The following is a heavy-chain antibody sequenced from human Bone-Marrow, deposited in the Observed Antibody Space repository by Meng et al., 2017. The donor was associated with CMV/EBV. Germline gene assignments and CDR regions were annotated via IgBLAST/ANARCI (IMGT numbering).Heavy chain of an antibody. CDR2: IIPILGIA. CDR1: GGTFSSYT. D-gene: IGHD6-6*01. V-gene: IGHV1-69*04. CDR3: ARDGSSSYYGMDV. Sequence: SVKVSCKASGGTFSSYTISWVRQAPGQGLEWMGRIIPILGIANYAQKFQGRVTITADKSTSTAYMELSSLRSEDTAVYYCARDGSSSYYGMDVWGQGTLVTVSS. J-gene: IGHJ6*02.